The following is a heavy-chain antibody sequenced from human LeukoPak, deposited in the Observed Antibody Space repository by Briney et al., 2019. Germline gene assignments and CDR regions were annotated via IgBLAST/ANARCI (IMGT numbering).Heavy chain of an antibody. V-gene: IGHV3-30-3*01. CDR3: ARALYGYGGWFDP. J-gene: IGHJ5*02. Sequence: GRSLRLSCAASGFTFSSYAMHWVRQAPGKGLEWVAVIPYDGSNKYYADSVKGRFTISRDNSKNTLYLQMNSLRAEDTAVYYCARALYGYGGWFDPWGQGTLVTVSS. CDR2: IPYDGSNK. D-gene: IGHD5-18*01. CDR1: GFTFSSYA.